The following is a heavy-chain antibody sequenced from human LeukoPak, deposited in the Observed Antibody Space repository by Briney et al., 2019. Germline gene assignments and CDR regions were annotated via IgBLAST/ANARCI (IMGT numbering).Heavy chain of an antibody. CDR2: IKKDGGEK. Sequence: GGSLRLSCAVSGFTFSSYWMNWVRQAPGKGLEWVASIKKDGGEKYYVDSVKDRFTISSVNAKNSLYLQMSSLRAEDTAVYYCARDGTAPGLYFDLWGQGTLVTVSS. D-gene: IGHD6-13*01. CDR3: ARDGTAPGLYFDL. CDR1: GFTFSSYW. V-gene: IGHV3-7*01. J-gene: IGHJ4*01.